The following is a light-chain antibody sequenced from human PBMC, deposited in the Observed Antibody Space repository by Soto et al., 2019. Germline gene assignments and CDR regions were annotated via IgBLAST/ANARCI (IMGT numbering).Light chain of an antibody. CDR1: NIATKS. CDR2: DDS. CDR3: RVWDCSRDDRGDPTGDGWV. V-gene: IGLV3-21*02. Sequence: SYELTQSPSVSVAPGQTARITCGGNNIATKSVHWSQQKPGQAPVLVVYDDSVRPSGIPERFSGSNFGNTATLTISRVEAGDEADYYCRVWDCSRDDRGDPTGDGWVFGGGTKVTVL. J-gene: IGLJ3*02.